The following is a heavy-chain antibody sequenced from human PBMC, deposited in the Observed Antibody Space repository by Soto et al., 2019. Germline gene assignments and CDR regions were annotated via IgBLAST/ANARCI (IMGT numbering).Heavy chain of an antibody. D-gene: IGHD2-2*01. CDR2: IIPIFGTA. J-gene: IGHJ5*02. CDR3: AREGICSSTSCPTSPWFDT. Sequence: SVKVSCKASGGTFSSYAISWVRQAPGQGLEWMGGIIPIFGTANYAQKFQGRVTITADESTSTAYMELSSLRSEDTAVYYCAREGICSSTSCPTSPWFDTWGQGTLVTVSS. V-gene: IGHV1-69*13. CDR1: GGTFSSYA.